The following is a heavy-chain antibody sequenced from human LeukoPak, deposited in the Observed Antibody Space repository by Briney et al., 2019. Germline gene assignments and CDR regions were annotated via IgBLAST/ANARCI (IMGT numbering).Heavy chain of an antibody. J-gene: IGHJ4*02. V-gene: IGHV1-8*01. CDR1: GYTFTSYG. CDR2: MNANRGNT. Sequence: ASVKVSCKASGYTFTSYGINWVRQAPGQGLEWMGWMNANRGNTGYALKFQGRVTMTRDTSTSTAYMEVSSLRSEDTAVYYCARSGGYHPLDYWGQGTLVTVSS. CDR3: ARSGGYHPLDY. D-gene: IGHD5-12*01.